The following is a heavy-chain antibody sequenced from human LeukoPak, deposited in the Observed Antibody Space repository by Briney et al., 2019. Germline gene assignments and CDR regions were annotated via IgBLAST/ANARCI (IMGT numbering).Heavy chain of an antibody. Sequence: GGSLRLSCAASGFTFSSYAMSWVRQAPGKGLEWVSAISGSGGSTYYADSVKGRFTISRDNSKNTLYLQMNSLRAEDTAVYYCAKRPTPNGGSYYTWFDPWGQGTLVTVSS. V-gene: IGHV3-23*01. J-gene: IGHJ5*02. CDR2: ISGSGGST. D-gene: IGHD1-26*01. CDR1: GFTFSSYA. CDR3: AKRPTPNGGSYYTWFDP.